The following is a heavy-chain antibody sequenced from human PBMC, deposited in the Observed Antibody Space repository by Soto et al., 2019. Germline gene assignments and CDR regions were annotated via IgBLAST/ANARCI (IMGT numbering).Heavy chain of an antibody. J-gene: IGHJ5*02. D-gene: IGHD3-10*01. CDR1: GGSISSSNW. V-gene: IGHV4-4*02. Sequence: SETLSLTCAVSGGSISSSNWWSWVRQPPGKGLEWIGEIYHSGSTNYNPSLKSRVTISVDKSKNQFSLKLSSMTAADTAVYYCARLNYGSGSYYWFDPWGQGTLVTVSS. CDR3: ARLNYGSGSYYWFDP. CDR2: IYHSGST.